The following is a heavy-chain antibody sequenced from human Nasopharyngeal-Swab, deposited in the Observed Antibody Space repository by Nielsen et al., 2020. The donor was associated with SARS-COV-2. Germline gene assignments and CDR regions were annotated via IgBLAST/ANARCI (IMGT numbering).Heavy chain of an antibody. D-gene: IGHD2-15*01. CDR1: GGSFSGYY. CDR3: ARGPLPRYCSGGSCYSRYYYYMDV. CDR2: INHSGST. Sequence: SETLSLTCAVYGGSFSGYYWSWIRQPPGKGLERIGEINHSGSTNYNPSLKSRVTISVDTSKNQFSLKLSSVTAADTAVYYCARGPLPRYCSGGSCYSRYYYYMDVWGKGTTVTVSS. J-gene: IGHJ6*03. V-gene: IGHV4-34*01.